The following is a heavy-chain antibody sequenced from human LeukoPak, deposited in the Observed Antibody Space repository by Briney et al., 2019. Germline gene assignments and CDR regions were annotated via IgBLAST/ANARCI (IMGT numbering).Heavy chain of an antibody. D-gene: IGHD3-22*01. CDR2: ISAYNGNT. Sequence: ASVKVSCKASGYTFTSYGISWVRQAPGQGLEWMGWISAYNGNTNYAQKLQGRVTMTTDTSTGTAYMELRSLRSDDTAVYYCARSATMIVVAIGAFDIWGQGTMVTVSS. J-gene: IGHJ3*02. CDR3: ARSATMIVVAIGAFDI. CDR1: GYTFTSYG. V-gene: IGHV1-18*01.